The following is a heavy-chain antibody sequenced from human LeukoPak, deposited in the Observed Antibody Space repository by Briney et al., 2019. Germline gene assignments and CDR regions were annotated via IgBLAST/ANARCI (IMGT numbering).Heavy chain of an antibody. CDR3: ATAGHYYDSSGTKDAFDI. J-gene: IGHJ3*02. D-gene: IGHD3-22*01. CDR2: IILILDIA. Sequence: SVKVSCKVSGGTFSRYAISWVRQAPGQGLEWMGRIILILDIANYAQKFQGRVTMTEDTSTDTAYMELSSLRSEDTAVYYCATAGHYYDSSGTKDAFDIWGQGTMVTVSS. CDR1: GGTFSRYA. V-gene: IGHV1-69*04.